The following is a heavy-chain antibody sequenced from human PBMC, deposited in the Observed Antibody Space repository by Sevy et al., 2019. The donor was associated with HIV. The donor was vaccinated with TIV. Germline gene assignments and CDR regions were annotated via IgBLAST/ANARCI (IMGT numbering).Heavy chain of an antibody. V-gene: IGHV4-30-4*01. J-gene: IGHJ3*01. CDR1: GGSITTTDYY. Sequence: SETLSLTCTVSGGSITTTDYYWSWIRQSPRKGLEWIGYIHYSGRTYYNPSLKSRVTMSVDTSRNQFSLRLNSGTATATAVYYCARGVGGPGVMITFGGVKYAFDFWGQGRTVTVSS. CDR3: ARGVGGPGVMITFGGVKYAFDF. D-gene: IGHD3-16*01. CDR2: IHYSGRT.